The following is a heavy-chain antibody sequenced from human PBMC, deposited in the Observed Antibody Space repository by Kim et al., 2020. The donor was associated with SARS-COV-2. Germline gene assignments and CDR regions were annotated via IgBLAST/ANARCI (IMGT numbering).Heavy chain of an antibody. CDR3: ARGNTYYYMDV. Sequence: TNYNPSLKSRVTISVDTSKNQFSLKLSSVTAADTAVYYCARGNTYYYMDVWGKGTTVTVSS. CDR2: T. V-gene: IGHV4-34*01. J-gene: IGHJ6*03.